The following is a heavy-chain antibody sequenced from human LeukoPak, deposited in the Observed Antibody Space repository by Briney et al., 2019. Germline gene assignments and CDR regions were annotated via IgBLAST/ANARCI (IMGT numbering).Heavy chain of an antibody. J-gene: IGHJ4*02. CDR2: IYYSGST. V-gene: IGHV4-59*08. CDR3: ARRERTGDFDY. CDR1: GSSISSYY. D-gene: IGHD1-1*01. Sequence: XETLSLTCTVSGSSISSYYWSWIRQPPGKGLEWIGYIYYSGSTNYNPSLKSRVTISVDTSKNQFSLKLSSVTAADTAVYYCARRERTGDFDYWGQGTLVTVSS.